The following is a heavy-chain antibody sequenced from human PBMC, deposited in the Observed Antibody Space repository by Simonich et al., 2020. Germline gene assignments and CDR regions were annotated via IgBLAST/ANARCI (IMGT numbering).Heavy chain of an antibody. J-gene: IGHJ6*03. CDR3: ARDGLGTAYYYYMDV. D-gene: IGHD7-27*01. Sequence: EVQLVESGGGLVQPGGSLRLSCAASGFTFSSYWMSWLRQAPGKGLEWEANKKQDGSVKYYVDSVKGRCTITRDNAKNSLYLQMNSLRAEDTAVYYCARDGLGTAYYYYMDVWGKGTTVTVSS. CDR1: GFTFSSYW. CDR2: KKQDGSVK. V-gene: IGHV3-7*01.